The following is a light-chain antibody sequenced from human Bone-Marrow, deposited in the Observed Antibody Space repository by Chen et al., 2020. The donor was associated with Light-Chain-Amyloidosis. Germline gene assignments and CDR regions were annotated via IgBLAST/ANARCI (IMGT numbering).Light chain of an antibody. CDR1: SSDVGGDNH. J-gene: IGLJ1*01. V-gene: IGLV2-14*01. Sequence: QSALPQPASVSGSPGQSITISCTGTSSDVGGDNHVSWYQQHPDKAPKLMIYEVTNRPSWVPDRFSGCKSDNTASLTISGLQTEDEADYFCSSYTITNTLVFGSGTRVTVL. CDR2: EVT. CDR3: SSYTITNTLV.